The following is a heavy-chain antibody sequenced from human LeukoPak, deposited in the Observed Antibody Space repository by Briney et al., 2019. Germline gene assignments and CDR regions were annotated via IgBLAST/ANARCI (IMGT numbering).Heavy chain of an antibody. V-gene: IGHV4-39*01. CDR3: ARQGRGIQLQTYFDY. CDR2: IYYSGST. D-gene: IGHD2-2*01. CDR1: GGSISSGSYY. J-gene: IGHJ4*02. Sequence: SETLSLTCTVSGGSISSGSYYWGWIRQPPGKGLEWIGSIYYSGSTYYNPSLKSRVTISVDTSKRQFSLRLSSVTAADTAVYYCARQGRGIQLQTYFDYWGQGTLVTVSS.